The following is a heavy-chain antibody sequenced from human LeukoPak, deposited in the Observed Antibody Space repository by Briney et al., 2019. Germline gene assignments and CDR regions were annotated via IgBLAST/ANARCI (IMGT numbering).Heavy chain of an antibody. CDR2: IHFSGRT. J-gene: IGHJ4*02. CDR1: GGSINSYY. V-gene: IGHV4-4*09. Sequence: PSETLSLTCAVSGGSINSYYWSWIRQPPGKGLEFIGSIHFSGRTNYNPSLKSRLTISVDTSKTQFSLKLSSVTAADTAVYYCARSNYFDYWGQGTLVTVSS. CDR3: ARSNYFDY.